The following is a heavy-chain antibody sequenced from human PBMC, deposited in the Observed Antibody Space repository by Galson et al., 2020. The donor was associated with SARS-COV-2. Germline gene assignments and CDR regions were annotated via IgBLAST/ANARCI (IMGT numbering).Heavy chain of an antibody. J-gene: IGHJ6*03. CDR1: GYTFTSYG. Sequence: ASVKVSCKASGYTFTSYGINWVRQATGQGLEWMGWMNPNSGNTGHAQKFQGRVTMTRNTSISTAYMELSSLRSEDTAVYYCERDRDQDCSSTSCYRPRYYYYMDVWGKGTTVTVSS. D-gene: IGHD2-2*01. CDR2: MNPNSGNT. V-gene: IGHV1-8*01. CDR3: ERDRDQDCSSTSCYRPRYYYYMDV.